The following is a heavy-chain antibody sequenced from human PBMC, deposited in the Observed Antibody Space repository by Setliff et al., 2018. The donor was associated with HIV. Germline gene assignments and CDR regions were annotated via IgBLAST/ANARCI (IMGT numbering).Heavy chain of an antibody. V-gene: IGHV1-69*05. J-gene: IGHJ4*02. CDR3: ARQYSSGSRLDY. Sequence: GASVKVSCKASGDTFSRYAISWVRQAPGQGLEWMGRSIPIFDASNYEQKLQGRVIMTTDTSTSTVYMEMRSLRSDDTAVYYCARQYSSGSRLDYWGQGTLVTVSS. CDR2: SIPIFDAS. CDR1: GDTFSRYA. D-gene: IGHD6-19*01.